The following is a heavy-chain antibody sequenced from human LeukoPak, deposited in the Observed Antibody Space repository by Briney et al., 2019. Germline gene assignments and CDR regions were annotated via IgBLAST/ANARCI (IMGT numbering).Heavy chain of an antibody. V-gene: IGHV3-33*01. D-gene: IGHD6-19*01. Sequence: GGSLRLSCAASGFTFSSYGMHWVRQAPGKGLEWVAVIWYDGSNKYYADSVKGRFTISRDNSKNTLYLQMNSLRAEDTAVYYCARDPVAVAGFHYFDYWGQGTLVTVSS. CDR2: IWYDGSNK. CDR1: GFTFSSYG. J-gene: IGHJ4*02. CDR3: ARDPVAVAGFHYFDY.